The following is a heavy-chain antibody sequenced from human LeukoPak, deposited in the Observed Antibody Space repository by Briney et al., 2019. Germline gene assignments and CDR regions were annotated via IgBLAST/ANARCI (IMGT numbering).Heavy chain of an antibody. CDR2: IIPILGIA. CDR3: ARDGVTINGMDF. V-gene: IGHV1-69*04. D-gene: IGHD3-10*01. J-gene: IGHJ6*02. CDR1: GGTFSSYA. Sequence: GSSVKVSCKASGGTFSSYAISWVRQAPGQGLEWMGRIIPILGIANYAQKFQGRVTITADKSTSTAYMELSSLRSEDTAVYYCARDGVTINGMDFWGQGTTVTVSS.